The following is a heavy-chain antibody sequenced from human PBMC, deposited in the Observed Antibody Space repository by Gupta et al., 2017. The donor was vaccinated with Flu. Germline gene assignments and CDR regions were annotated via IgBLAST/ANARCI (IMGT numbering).Heavy chain of an antibody. J-gene: IGHJ3*02. Sequence: EVQLVESGAGLVQPGGSLTPSCAASRFAFSSYDMHWVRHDIGKGLEWVSGIGRTGDTYYPGSVESRITISRENAKNSLYLLMNSLRAGDTAVYYCARGVYYYDSSGRRHETFDIWGQGTMVTVSS. CDR1: RFAFSSYD. CDR3: ARGVYYYDSSGRRHETFDI. V-gene: IGHV3-13*01. D-gene: IGHD3-22*01. CDR2: IGRTGDT.